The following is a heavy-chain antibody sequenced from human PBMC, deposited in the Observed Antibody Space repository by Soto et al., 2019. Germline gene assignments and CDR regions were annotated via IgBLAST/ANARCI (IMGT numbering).Heavy chain of an antibody. CDR2: AYYRSKWYN. D-gene: IGHD5-12*01. J-gene: IGHJ4*02. CDR1: GDSVSSSSAA. CDR3: AREGRGYSGHGPFDY. V-gene: IGHV6-1*01. Sequence: PSQTLSLTCVISGDSVSSSSAAWNWIRQSPSRGLEWLGRAYYRSKWYNDYAVSVKSRITINPDTSKNQFSLQLNPVTPEDTAVYYCAREGRGYSGHGPFDYWGQGTQVTVSS.